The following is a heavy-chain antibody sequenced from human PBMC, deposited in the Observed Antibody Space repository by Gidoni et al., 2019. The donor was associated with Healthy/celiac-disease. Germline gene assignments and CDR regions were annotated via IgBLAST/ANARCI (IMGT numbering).Heavy chain of an antibody. D-gene: IGHD6-13*01. V-gene: IGHV3-48*01. CDR3: ARVRYSSSWYGTFDY. Sequence: EVQLVESGGGLVQPGGSLRLSCAASGFTFSSYSMNWVRQAPGKGLEWVSYISSSSSTIYYADSVKGRFTISRDNAKNSLYLQMNSLRAEDPAVYYCARVRYSSSWYGTFDYWGQGTLVTVSS. CDR1: GFTFSSYS. CDR2: ISSSSSTI. J-gene: IGHJ4*02.